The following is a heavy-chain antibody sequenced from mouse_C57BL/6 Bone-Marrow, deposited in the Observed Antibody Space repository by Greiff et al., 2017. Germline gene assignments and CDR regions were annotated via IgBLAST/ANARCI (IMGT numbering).Heavy chain of an antibody. CDR2: ILPGSGST. CDR1: GYTFTGYW. CDR3: ARDGNYLDWYFDV. V-gene: IGHV1-9*01. Sequence: QVQLQQSGAELMKPGASVKLSCTATGYTFTGYWIEWVKQRPGPGLEWIGEILPGSGSTNYNEKFKGKATFTADTSSNTAYMQRSSLTTEDSAIYYCARDGNYLDWYFDVWGTGTTVTVSS. D-gene: IGHD2-1*01. J-gene: IGHJ1*03.